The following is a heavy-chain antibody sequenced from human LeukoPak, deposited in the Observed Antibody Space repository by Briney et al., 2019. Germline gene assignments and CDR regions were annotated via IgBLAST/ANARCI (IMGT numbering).Heavy chain of an antibody. CDR2: INHSGST. D-gene: IGHD5-12*01. V-gene: IGHV4-34*01. J-gene: IGHJ4*02. CDR1: GGSFSVYY. CDR3: ARTGGYDYSSLVY. Sequence: PSETLSLTCAVYGGSFSVYYWSWIRQPPGKGLEWIGEINHSGSTNYNPSLKSRVTISVDTSKNQFSLKLSSVTAADTAVYYCARTGGYDYSSLVYWGQGTLVTVSS.